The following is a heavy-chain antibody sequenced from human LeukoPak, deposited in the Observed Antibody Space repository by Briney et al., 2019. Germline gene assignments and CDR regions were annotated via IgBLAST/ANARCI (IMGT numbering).Heavy chain of an antibody. D-gene: IGHD6-13*01. J-gene: IGHJ4*02. CDR2: IKQDGSEK. CDR3: ASRGWSIAAATKPTKVDY. CDR1: GFTFSSYW. V-gene: IGHV3-7*01. Sequence: GESLKISCAASGFTFSSYWMSWVRQAPGKGLEWVANIKQDGSEKYYVDSVKGRFTISRDKAKNSLYLQMNSLRAEDTAVYYCASRGWSIAAATKPTKVDYWGQGTLVTVSS.